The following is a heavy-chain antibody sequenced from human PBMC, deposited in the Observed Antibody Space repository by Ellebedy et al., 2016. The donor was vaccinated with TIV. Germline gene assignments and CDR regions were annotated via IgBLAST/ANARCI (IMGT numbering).Heavy chain of an antibody. J-gene: IGHJ5*02. V-gene: IGHV1-2*07. Sequence: AASVKVSCKASGYTFTGYYMHWVRQAPGQGLEWMGWINPNSGGTYYAYKFQGRVTMTRDTSVSTAYMELRGLTSDDTAMYYCARPSGYDVPQPPFDPWGQGTLVTVSS. CDR2: INPNSGGT. CDR1: GYTFTGYY. D-gene: IGHD3-3*01. CDR3: ARPSGYDVPQPPFDP.